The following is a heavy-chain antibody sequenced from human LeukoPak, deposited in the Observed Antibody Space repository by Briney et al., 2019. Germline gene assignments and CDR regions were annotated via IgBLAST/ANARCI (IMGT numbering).Heavy chain of an antibody. D-gene: IGHD6-19*01. CDR1: GGSISSYY. CDR3: ARHIEGWSSSGCPYYFDY. CDR2: IYYSGST. V-gene: IGHV4-59*08. Sequence: PSETLSLTCTVSGGSISSYYWSWIRQPPGKGLEWIGYIYYSGSTNYNPSLKSRVTISVDTSKNQFSLKLSSVTAADTAVYYCARHIEGWSSSGCPYYFDYWGQGTLVTVSS. J-gene: IGHJ4*02.